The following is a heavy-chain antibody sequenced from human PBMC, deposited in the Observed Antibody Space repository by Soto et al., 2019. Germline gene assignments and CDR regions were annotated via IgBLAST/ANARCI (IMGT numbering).Heavy chain of an antibody. CDR1: CGCIIGFL. V-gene: IGHV4-34*01. Sequence: ASEALSHPFAVYCGCIIGFLCAMVRQPPGTGLEWIGEINHSGSTNYNPSLKSRVTISVDTSKNQFSLKLTSVTAADTAVYYCARDKITGLFDYWGQGTLVTVSS. D-gene: IGHD2-8*02. CDR3: ARDKITGLFDY. J-gene: IGHJ4*02. CDR2: INHSGST.